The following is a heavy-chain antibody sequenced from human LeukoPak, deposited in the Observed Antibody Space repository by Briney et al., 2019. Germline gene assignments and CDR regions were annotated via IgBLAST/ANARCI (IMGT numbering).Heavy chain of an antibody. D-gene: IGHD3-22*01. J-gene: IGHJ4*02. V-gene: IGHV1-46*01. CDR3: AREANYYDSSGYYRYFDY. CDR2: INPSGGST. CDR1: GYTFTSYY. Sequence: ASVKVSCKASGYTFTSYYMHWVRQAPGQGLEWMGIINPSGGSTSYAQKFQGRVTMTRDTSTSTVYMELSSLRSEDTAAYYCAREANYYDSSGYYRYFDYWGQGTLVTVSS.